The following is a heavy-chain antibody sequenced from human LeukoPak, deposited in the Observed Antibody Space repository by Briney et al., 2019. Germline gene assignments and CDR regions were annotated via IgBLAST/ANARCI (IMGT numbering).Heavy chain of an antibody. D-gene: IGHD2-15*01. V-gene: IGHV3-23*01. CDR2: FSGSGGST. Sequence: GGSLRLSCAASGFIFSNYAMSWVRQAPGKGLQWVSAFSGSGGSTYYADSVKGRFTISRDNSKNTLYLQMNSLRAEDTAVYYCAKDRGYCSGGSCYSSSVDYWGQGTLVTVSS. CDR1: GFIFSNYA. J-gene: IGHJ4*02. CDR3: AKDRGYCSGGSCYSSSVDY.